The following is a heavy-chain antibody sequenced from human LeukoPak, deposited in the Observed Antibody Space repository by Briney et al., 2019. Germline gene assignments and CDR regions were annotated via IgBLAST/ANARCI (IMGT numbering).Heavy chain of an antibody. J-gene: IGHJ4*02. Sequence: PSETLSLTCTVSGGSISSYYWSWIRQPPGKGLEWIGYIYYSGSTNYNPSLKSRVTISVDTSKNQFSLKLNSVTAADTAVYYCARFKMTSVTDWGQGTLVTVSS. D-gene: IGHD4-17*01. CDR3: ARFKMTSVTD. CDR1: GGSISSYY. V-gene: IGHV4-59*08. CDR2: IYYSGST.